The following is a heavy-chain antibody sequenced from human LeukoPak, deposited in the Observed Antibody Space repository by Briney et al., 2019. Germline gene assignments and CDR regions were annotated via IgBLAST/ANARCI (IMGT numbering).Heavy chain of an antibody. V-gene: IGHV4-59*01. D-gene: IGHD3-9*01. Sequence: PSETLSLTCTASGGSISSYYWSWIRQPPGKGLEWIGYIYYSGNTDYNPSLKSRVTISVDTSKNQFSLKLSSVTAADTAVYYCARSGVLTGYLYWGQGTLVTVSS. CDR2: IYYSGNT. J-gene: IGHJ4*02. CDR1: GGSISSYY. CDR3: ARSGVLTGYLY.